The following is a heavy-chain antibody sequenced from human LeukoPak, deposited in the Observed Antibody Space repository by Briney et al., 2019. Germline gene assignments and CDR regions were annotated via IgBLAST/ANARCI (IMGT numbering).Heavy chain of an antibody. Sequence: ASVKVSCKASGYTFTGYYMHWVRQAPGQGLEWMGWINPNSGGTNYAQKFQGRVTMTRDTSISTAYMELSRLRSDDTAVYYCARDETTVRYIVIAVAGTFDYWGQGTLVTVSS. CDR3: ARDETTVRYIVIAVAGTFDY. J-gene: IGHJ4*02. CDR1: GYTFTGYY. D-gene: IGHD6-19*01. V-gene: IGHV1-2*02. CDR2: INPNSGGT.